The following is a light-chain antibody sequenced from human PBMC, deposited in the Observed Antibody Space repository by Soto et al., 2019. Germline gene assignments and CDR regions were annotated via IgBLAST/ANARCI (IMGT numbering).Light chain of an antibody. CDR2: GAS. J-gene: IGKJ2*01. V-gene: IGKV3-15*01. Sequence: EIVMTQSPATLSVSPGERATLSCRASQSISSNLAWYQQKPGQAPRLLIYGASSRATGIPDRFSGSGSGTEFTLTISSLQSEDFAIYYCHQYHRCRHFGQGPK. CDR1: QSISSN. CDR3: HQYHRCRH.